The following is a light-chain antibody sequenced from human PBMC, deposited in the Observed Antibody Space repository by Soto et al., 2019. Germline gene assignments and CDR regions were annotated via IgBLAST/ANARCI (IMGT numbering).Light chain of an antibody. CDR2: GAS. CDR1: QSVSSN. Sequence: EKMMKQAPATPSVFPGERGPPSRRGSQSVSSNLAWYQQKPGQAPRLLIYGASTRATGIPARFSGSGSGTEFTLTISSLQSEDFAVYYCQQYNNWPPYTFGQGTKVDIK. V-gene: IGKV3-15*01. J-gene: IGKJ2*01. CDR3: QQYNNWPPYT.